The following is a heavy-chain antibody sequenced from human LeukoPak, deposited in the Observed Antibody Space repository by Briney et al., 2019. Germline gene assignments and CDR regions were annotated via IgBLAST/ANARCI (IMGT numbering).Heavy chain of an antibody. Sequence: PSETLSLTCTVSGGSISSYYWSWIRQPPGKGLEWIGYIYYSGSTNYNPSLKSRVTISVDTSKNQFSLKLSSVTAADTAVYYCARSYGSGIVWFDPWGRGTLVTVSS. CDR1: GGSISSYY. V-gene: IGHV4-59*01. CDR2: IYYSGST. D-gene: IGHD3-10*01. J-gene: IGHJ5*02. CDR3: ARSYGSGIVWFDP.